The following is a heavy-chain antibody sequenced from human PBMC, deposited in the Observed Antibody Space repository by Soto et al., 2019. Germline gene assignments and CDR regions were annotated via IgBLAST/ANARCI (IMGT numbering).Heavy chain of an antibody. V-gene: IGHV4-4*02. CDR1: SASITTTNW. CDR2: IYHSGST. CDR3: ARRVVSSYFDY. Sequence: QVQLQESGPGLVKPSGTLSLTCAVSSASITTTNWWSWVRQPPGKGLEWIGDIYHSGSTNDNPSLKSRVTLSVDKSKKQFSLKLSSVTAADTAVYYCARRVVSSYFDYWGQGTLVTVSS. D-gene: IGHD6-19*01. J-gene: IGHJ4*02.